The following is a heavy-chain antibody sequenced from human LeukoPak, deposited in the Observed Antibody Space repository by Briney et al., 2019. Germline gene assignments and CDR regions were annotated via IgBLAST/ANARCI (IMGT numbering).Heavy chain of an antibody. V-gene: IGHV3-7*03. CDR2: IKQDGSEK. Sequence: GGSLRLSCAASGFTFSSYWMSWVRQAPGKGLEWVANIKQDGSEKYYVDSVKGRFTISRDNAKNSLYLQMHSLRAEDTAVYYCARDEGRYFDWLLAAGGMDVWGKGTTVTVSS. D-gene: IGHD3-9*01. J-gene: IGHJ6*04. CDR3: ARDEGRYFDWLLAAGGMDV. CDR1: GFTFSSYW.